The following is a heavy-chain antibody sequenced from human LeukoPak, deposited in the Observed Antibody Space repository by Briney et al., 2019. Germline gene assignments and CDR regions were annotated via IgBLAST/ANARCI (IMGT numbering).Heavy chain of an antibody. Sequence: SETLSLTCAVYGRSFSGYYWSWIRQPPGKGLEWIGEINHSGSTNYNPSLKSRVTISVDTSKNQFSLKLSSVTAADTAVYYCAKEAQLLWFGESSYYFDYWGQGTLVTVSS. V-gene: IGHV4-34*01. CDR2: INHSGST. CDR3: AKEAQLLWFGESSYYFDY. J-gene: IGHJ4*02. CDR1: GRSFSGYY. D-gene: IGHD3-10*01.